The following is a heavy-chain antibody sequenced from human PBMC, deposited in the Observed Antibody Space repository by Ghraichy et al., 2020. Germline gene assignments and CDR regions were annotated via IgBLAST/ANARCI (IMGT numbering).Heavy chain of an antibody. CDR1: GFTFRNAW. CDR2: IKSRTDGETT. D-gene: IGHD3-3*01. CDR3: ATDHGKGFWSGETAFDI. V-gene: IGHV3-15*01. J-gene: IGHJ3*02. Sequence: GGSLRLSCAASGFTFRNAWMTWVRQAPGKGLECVGRIKSRTDGETTDLAAPVKGRCTISRDDSKNTLFLQMNSLKTEDTGIYYCATDHGKGFWSGETAFDIWGQGTTVTGS.